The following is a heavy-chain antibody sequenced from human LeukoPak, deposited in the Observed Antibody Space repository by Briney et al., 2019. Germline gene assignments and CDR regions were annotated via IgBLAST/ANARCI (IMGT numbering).Heavy chain of an antibody. V-gene: IGHV4-34*01. D-gene: IGHD3-3*01. J-gene: IGHJ6*02. CDR1: GGSFSGYY. CDR2: INHSGST. Sequence: PSETLSLTCAVYGGSFSGYYWSWIRQPPGKGLEWIGEINHSGSTNYNPSLKSRVTISVDTSKNQFSPKLSSVTAADTAVYYCARGFMIFGVVTPTYYYYYGMDVWGQGITVTVSS. CDR3: ARGFMIFGVVTPTYYYYYGMDV.